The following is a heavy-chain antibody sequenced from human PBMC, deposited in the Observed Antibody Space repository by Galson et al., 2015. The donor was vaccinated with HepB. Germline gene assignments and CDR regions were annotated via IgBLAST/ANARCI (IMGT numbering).Heavy chain of an antibody. CDR1: GFTFSSYS. V-gene: IGHV3-48*01. J-gene: IGHJ4*02. Sequence: SLRLSCAASGFTFSSYSMNWVRQAPGKGLEWVSYISSSSSTVYYADSVKGRFTISRDNAKNSLYLQMNSLRAEDTAVYYCARVRMVRGVSFDYWGQGTLVTVSS. CDR3: ARVRMVRGVSFDY. D-gene: IGHD3-10*01. CDR2: ISSSSSTV.